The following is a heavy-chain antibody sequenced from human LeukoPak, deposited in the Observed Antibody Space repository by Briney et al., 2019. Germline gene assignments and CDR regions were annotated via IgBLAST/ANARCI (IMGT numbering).Heavy chain of an antibody. CDR1: GFTFSSYD. Sequence: GRSLRLSCAASGFTFSSYDMHWVRQAPGKGLEWVAVIWYDGSNKYYADSVSGRFNISRDNSKNTLYLQMNSLRAEDTAVYYCAKGDSSRPSYFDYWGQGTLVTVS. CDR3: AKGDSSRPSYFDY. J-gene: IGHJ4*02. D-gene: IGHD6-13*01. CDR2: IWYDGSNK. V-gene: IGHV3-33*06.